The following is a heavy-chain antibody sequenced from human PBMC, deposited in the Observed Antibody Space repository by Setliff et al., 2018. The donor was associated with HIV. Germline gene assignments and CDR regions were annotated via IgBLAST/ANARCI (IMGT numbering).Heavy chain of an antibody. J-gene: IGHJ4*02. CDR3: ARKGSSSRSQEYYYDF. V-gene: IGHV4-59*12. CDR2: IYYSGST. D-gene: IGHD6-13*01. CDR1: GGSISSNY. Sequence: SETLSLTCTVSGGSISSNYWSWMRQPPGKGLEWIGHIYYSGSTNYNPSLKSRVTISVDTSRNQFSLKLSSVTAADTAVYYCARKGSSSRSQEYYYDFWGQGTLVTVSS.